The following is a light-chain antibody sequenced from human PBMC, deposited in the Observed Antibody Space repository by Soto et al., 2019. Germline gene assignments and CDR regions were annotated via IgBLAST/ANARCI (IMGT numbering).Light chain of an antibody. J-gene: IGKJ4*01. CDR1: QSGSSSS. V-gene: IGKV3-20*01. CDR3: QQYGGSPLT. Sequence: EIVMTQSPATLSVSPGERATLSCRAIQSGSSSSLAGYQQKPGQAPRLLFFGVSNRAAGVPDRFGGSGSGTDFTLTISSLEPEDFAVYYCQQYGGSPLTFGGGTKVDIK. CDR2: GVS.